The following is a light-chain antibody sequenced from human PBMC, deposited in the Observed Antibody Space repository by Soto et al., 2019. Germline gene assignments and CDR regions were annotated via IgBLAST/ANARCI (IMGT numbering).Light chain of an antibody. Sequence: EIVLTQSPGTLSCSPGERVTLSCRASQSVFSTYLAWYQQKPGQAPRLLIYGASIRATGIPDRFSGSASGTDFTLTIGSLEPEDVAVYYCQQYSNSPVTFGQGTRLDI. J-gene: IGKJ5*01. V-gene: IGKV3-20*01. CDR1: QSVFSTY. CDR3: QQYSNSPVT. CDR2: GAS.